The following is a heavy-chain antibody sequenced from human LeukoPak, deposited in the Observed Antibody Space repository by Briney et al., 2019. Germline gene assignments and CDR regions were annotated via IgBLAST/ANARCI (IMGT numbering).Heavy chain of an antibody. CDR1: GFTFSSYA. V-gene: IGHV3-23*01. CDR2: ISGSGGST. CDR3: PKVGEWELLLPFDY. J-gene: IGHJ4*02. Sequence: PGGSLRLSCAASGFTFSSYAMSWVRQAPGKGLEWVSAISGSGGSTYYADSVKGRFTISRDNSKNTLYLQMNSLTAEDTAVYYCPKVGEWELLLPFDYWGQGTLVTVSS. D-gene: IGHD1-26*01.